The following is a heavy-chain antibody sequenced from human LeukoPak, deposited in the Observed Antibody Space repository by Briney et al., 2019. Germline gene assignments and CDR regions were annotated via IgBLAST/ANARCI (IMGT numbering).Heavy chain of an antibody. CDR3: ARVHSSSCNYDAFDI. D-gene: IGHD6-13*01. Sequence: GGSLRLSCAASGFTFDDYGMSWVRQAPGKGLEWVSGINWNGGSTGYADSVKGRFTISRDNAKNSLYLQMNSLRAEDTALYYCARVHSSSCNYDAFDIWGQGTMVTVSS. CDR2: INWNGGST. V-gene: IGHV3-20*04. CDR1: GFTFDDYG. J-gene: IGHJ3*02.